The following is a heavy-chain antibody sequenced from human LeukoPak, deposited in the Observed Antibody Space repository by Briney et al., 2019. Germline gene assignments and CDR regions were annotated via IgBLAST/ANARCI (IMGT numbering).Heavy chain of an antibody. CDR3: ARGGIEPARFPDY. J-gene: IGHJ4*02. CDR1: GGSFSGYY. V-gene: IGHV4-34*01. D-gene: IGHD2-2*01. Sequence: SETLSLTCAVYGGSFSGYYWSWIRQPPGKGLEWIGEINHSGSTNYNPSLKSRVTISVDTSKNQFSLKLSSVTAADTAVYYCARGGIEPARFPDYWGQGTLVTVSS. CDR2: INHSGST.